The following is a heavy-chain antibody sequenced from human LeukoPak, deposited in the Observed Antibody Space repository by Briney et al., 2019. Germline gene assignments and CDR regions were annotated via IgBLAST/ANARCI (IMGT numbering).Heavy chain of an antibody. V-gene: IGHV4-38-2*02. D-gene: IGHD4-11*01. J-gene: IGHJ4*02. CDR2: IYYGGT. CDR1: GYSIISGYH. Sequence: PSETLSLTCAVSGYSIISGYHWAWIRQPPGKGLEWIGSIYYGGTNYNPSLRGRVTILMDTSKNQFSLELSSVTAADTAVYFCARDDYSNHGHYWGQGKLVTGSP. CDR3: ARDDYSNHGHY.